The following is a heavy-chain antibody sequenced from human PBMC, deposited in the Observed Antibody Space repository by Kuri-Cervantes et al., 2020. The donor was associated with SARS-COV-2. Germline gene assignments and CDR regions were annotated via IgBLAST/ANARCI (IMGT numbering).Heavy chain of an antibody. CDR1: GYTFTSYA. Sequence: ASVKVSCKASGYTFTSYAMHWVRQAPGQGLEWMGWMNPNSGNTGYAQKFQGRVTMTRNTSISTAYMELSSLRSEDTAVYYCGSIDFDYWGQGTLVTVSS. V-gene: IGHV1-8*02. J-gene: IGHJ4*02. CDR3: GSIDFDY. CDR2: MNPNSGNT.